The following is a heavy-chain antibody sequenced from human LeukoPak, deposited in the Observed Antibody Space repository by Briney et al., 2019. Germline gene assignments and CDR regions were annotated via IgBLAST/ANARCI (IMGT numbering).Heavy chain of an antibody. CDR3: ARVWGIAAAGKYYFDY. Sequence: GGSLRLSCAASGFTFSSYSMNWVRQAPGKGLEWVSSISSSSSYIYYADSVKGRFTISRDNAKNSLCLQMNSLRAEDTAVYYCARVWGIAAAGKYYFDYWGQGTLVTVSS. D-gene: IGHD6-13*01. V-gene: IGHV3-21*01. J-gene: IGHJ4*02. CDR2: ISSSSSYI. CDR1: GFTFSSYS.